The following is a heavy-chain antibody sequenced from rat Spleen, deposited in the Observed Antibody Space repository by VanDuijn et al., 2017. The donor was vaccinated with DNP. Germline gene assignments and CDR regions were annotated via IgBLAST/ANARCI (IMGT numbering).Heavy chain of an antibody. CDR1: GFSLTSYG. D-gene: IGHD1-11*01. V-gene: IGHV2S12*01. Sequence: QVQLKESGPGLVQPSQTLSLTCTVSGFSLTSYGVSWVRQSPGKGLEWIAAMSSGGNTYYTSVLKSRLSIRRDTSKSQVFLKRNSLQTEDTAIYFCTREELWRVTDYWGQGTLVTVSS. CDR2: MSSGGNT. CDR3: TREELWRVTDY. J-gene: IGHJ3*01.